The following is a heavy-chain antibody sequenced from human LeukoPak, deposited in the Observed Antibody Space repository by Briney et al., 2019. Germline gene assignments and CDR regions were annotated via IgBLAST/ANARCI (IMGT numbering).Heavy chain of an antibody. D-gene: IGHD6-19*01. J-gene: IGHJ6*03. Sequence: GGSLRLSCAASGFTFSDYYMSWIRQAPGKGLERVACISSSGSTIYYADSVKGRFTISRDNAKNSLYLQMNSLRAEDTAVYYCARFRSSVSSGWSLYYYYMDVGGKGTTVTVSS. V-gene: IGHV3-11*04. CDR1: GFTFSDYY. CDR2: ISSSGSTI. CDR3: ARFRSSVSSGWSLYYYYMDV.